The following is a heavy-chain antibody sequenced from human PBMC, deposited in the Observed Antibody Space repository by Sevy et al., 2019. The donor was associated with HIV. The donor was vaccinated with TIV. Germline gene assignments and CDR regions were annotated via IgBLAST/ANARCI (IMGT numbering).Heavy chain of an antibody. V-gene: IGHV3-64D*09. CDR2: ISSSGSSA. D-gene: IGHD3-3*01. CDR1: GFTFSGSA. J-gene: IGHJ6*02. Sequence: GGSLRLSCSASGFTFSGSALHWVRQAPGKGLEYVSVISSSGSSAYYAESVRGRFTISRDNSKNTLYPQMRSLRAEDTAVYYCVKDSIFYDSSSGYRPFYYYGMDVWGQGTSVTVSS. CDR3: VKDSIFYDSSSGYRPFYYYGMDV.